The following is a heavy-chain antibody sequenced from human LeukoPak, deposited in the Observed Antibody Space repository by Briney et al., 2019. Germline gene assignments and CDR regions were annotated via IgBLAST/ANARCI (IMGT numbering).Heavy chain of an antibody. V-gene: IGHV3-23*01. CDR3: AKALRKTHRPVYSSYYRDV. CDR2: ISGRGGIT. Sequence: GGSLRLSCAASEFTFNNYAVSWVRQAPGQGLEWVSTISGRGGITYYADSVKGRFTISRDNSKNTVFLQMNSLRVDDTAVYYCAKALRKTHRPVYSSYYRDVGGKGTRVTVS. D-gene: IGHD2-21*01. CDR1: EFTFNNYA. J-gene: IGHJ6*03.